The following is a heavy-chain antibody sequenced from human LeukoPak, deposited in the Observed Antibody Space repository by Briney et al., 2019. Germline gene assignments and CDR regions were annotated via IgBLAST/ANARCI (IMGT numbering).Heavy chain of an antibody. D-gene: IGHD3-3*01. CDR2: IYYSGST. CDR1: GGSISSYY. J-gene: IGHJ4*02. V-gene: IGHV4-59*01. Sequence: SETLSLTCTVSGGSISSYYWSWIRQPPGKGLEWIGYIYYSGSTNYNPSLKSRVTISVDTSKNQFSLKLSSVTAEDTAVYYCASLYYDFWSGSYYFDYWGQGTLVTVSS. CDR3: ASLYYDFWSGSYYFDY.